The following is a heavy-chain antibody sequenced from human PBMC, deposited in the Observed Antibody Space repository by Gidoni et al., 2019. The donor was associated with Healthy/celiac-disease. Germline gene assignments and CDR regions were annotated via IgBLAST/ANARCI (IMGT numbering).Heavy chain of an antibody. CDR2: IRSKAYGGTT. J-gene: IGHJ4*02. Sequence: GLEWVGFIRSKAYGGTTEYAASVKGRFTISRDDSKSIAYLQMNSLKTEDTAVYYCTRAPYDSSGYYSDYWGQGTLVTVSS. CDR3: TRAPYDSSGYYSDY. D-gene: IGHD3-22*01. V-gene: IGHV3-49*02.